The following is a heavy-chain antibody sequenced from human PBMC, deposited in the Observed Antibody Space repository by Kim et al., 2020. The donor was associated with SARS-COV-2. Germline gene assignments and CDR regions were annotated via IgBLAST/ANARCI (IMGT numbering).Heavy chain of an antibody. V-gene: IGHV3-23*01. Sequence: GGSLRLSCAGSGFTFSSHAMSWVRQGPGKGLEWVSTISGSGDSTFYADSVRGRFTISRDKSKNTLYLQMNSLRVEDSALYYCARRGPTEWGGFDVWGQGRLVTVSS. CDR2: ISGSGDST. J-gene: IGHJ3*01. D-gene: IGHD3-3*01. CDR1: GFTFSSHA. CDR3: ARRGPTEWGGFDV.